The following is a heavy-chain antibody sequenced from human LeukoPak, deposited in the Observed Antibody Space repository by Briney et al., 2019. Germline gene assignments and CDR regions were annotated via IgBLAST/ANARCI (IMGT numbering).Heavy chain of an antibody. CDR2: ISVYNGNT. CDR1: GYTFTNYG. J-gene: IGHJ5*02. CDR3: ARDNHRSSWSWFDP. D-gene: IGHD6-13*01. Sequence: GASVKVSSKASGYTFTNYGISWVRQAPGQGLEWMGWISVYNGNTKYAQEFQGRVTMTTDTSTSTAYMELRSLSSDDTAVYHCARDNHRSSWSWFDPWGQGTLFTVSS. V-gene: IGHV1-18*01.